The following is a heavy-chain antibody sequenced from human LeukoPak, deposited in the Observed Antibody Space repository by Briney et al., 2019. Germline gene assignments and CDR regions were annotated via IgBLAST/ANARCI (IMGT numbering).Heavy chain of an antibody. D-gene: IGHD2-2*01. CDR3: AKGYQLLSSNPYYFDC. CDR1: GFTFSSYA. J-gene: IGHJ4*02. V-gene: IGHV3-23*01. CDR2: ISGSGGST. Sequence: GGSLRLSCAASGFTFSSYAMSWVRQAPGKGLEWVSAISGSGGSTYYADSVKGRFTISRDNSKDTLYLQMNCLRAEDTAVYYCAKGYQLLSSNPYYFDCWGQGTLVTVSS.